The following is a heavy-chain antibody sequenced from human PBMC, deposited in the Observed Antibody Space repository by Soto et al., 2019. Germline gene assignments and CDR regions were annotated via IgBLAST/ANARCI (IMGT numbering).Heavy chain of an antibody. CDR2: INPSGGST. V-gene: IGHV1-46*01. D-gene: IGHD3-10*01. CDR1: GYTFTSYY. CDR3: GYGVWYFDL. J-gene: IGHJ2*01. Sequence: ASVKVYCKASGYTFTSYYMHWVRQAPGQGLEWMGIINPSGGSTSYAQKFQGRVTISVDTSKNQFSLKLSSVTAADTAVYYCGYGVWYFDLWGRGTLVTVSS.